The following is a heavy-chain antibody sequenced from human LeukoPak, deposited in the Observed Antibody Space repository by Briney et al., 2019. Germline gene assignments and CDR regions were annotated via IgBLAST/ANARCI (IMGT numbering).Heavy chain of an antibody. J-gene: IGHJ4*02. Sequence: ASVKVSCKASGYTFTSYDINWVRQATGQGLEWMGWMNPNSGNTGYAQKFQGRVTMTRNTSISTAYMELSSLRSEDTAVYYCARGGRTTVVIAGYFDYWGQGTLVTVSS. CDR3: ARGGRTTVVIAGYFDY. CDR2: MNPNSGNT. D-gene: IGHD4-23*01. CDR1: GYTFTSYD. V-gene: IGHV1-8*01.